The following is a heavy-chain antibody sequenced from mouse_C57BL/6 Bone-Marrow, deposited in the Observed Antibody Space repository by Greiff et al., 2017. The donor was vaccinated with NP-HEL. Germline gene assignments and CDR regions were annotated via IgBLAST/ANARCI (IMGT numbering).Heavy chain of an antibody. CDR1: GFSFNTYA. J-gene: IGHJ2*01. D-gene: IGHD2-3*01. CDR3: VRQGYDGYYLDY. V-gene: IGHV10-1*01. Sequence: EVQVVESGGGLVQPKGSLKLSCAASGFSFNTYAMNWVRQAPGKGLEWVARIRSKSNNYATYYADSLKDRFTISRDDSESMLYQKMNNLKTEDTAMYYCVRQGYDGYYLDYWGQGTTLTVSS. CDR2: IRSKSNNYAT.